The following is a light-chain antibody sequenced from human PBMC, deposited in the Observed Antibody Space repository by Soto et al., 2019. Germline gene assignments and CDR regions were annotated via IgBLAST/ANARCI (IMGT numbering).Light chain of an antibody. V-gene: IGKV3-11*01. CDR1: QSVGSY. J-gene: IGKJ4*01. CDR3: QQRSDWPST. CDR2: DAS. Sequence: EIVLTQSPATLSLSPGDRATLSCRASQSVGSYLGWYQQRPGQAPRLLIYDASNRATGIPARFSGSGSGTDFTLTISCLEPEDFAVYSSQQRSDWPSTFGGGTKVEIK.